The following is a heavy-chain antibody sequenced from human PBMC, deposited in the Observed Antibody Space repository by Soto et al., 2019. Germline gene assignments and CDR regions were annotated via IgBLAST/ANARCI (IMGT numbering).Heavy chain of an antibody. CDR1: GFTFNTYW. CDR2: INSDGTKT. D-gene: IGHD5-12*01. Sequence: EVQLVESGGTLVRPGGSLRLSCAASGFTFNTYWMHWVRQAPGKGLVWVSRINSDGTKTTYADSVKGRFTISRDNAKNTVYLQMNSLRAEDSAVYYCATVATNSYNWVDPWGQGTLVTVSS. V-gene: IGHV3-74*01. J-gene: IGHJ5*02. CDR3: ATVATNSYNWVDP.